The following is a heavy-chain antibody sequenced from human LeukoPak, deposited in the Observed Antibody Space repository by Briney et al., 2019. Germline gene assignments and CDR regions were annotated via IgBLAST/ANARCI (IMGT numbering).Heavy chain of an antibody. J-gene: IGHJ4*02. CDR3: AKPEVHVLYSGYDFSPPDY. CDR1: GFTFSSYG. V-gene: IGHV3-30*02. Sequence: GGSLRLSCAASGFTFSSYGMHWVRQAPGKGLEWVAFIRYDGSNKYYADSVKGRFTISRDNSKNTLYLQMNSLRAEDTAVYYCAKPEVHVLYSGYDFSPPDYWGQGTLVTVSS. D-gene: IGHD5-12*01. CDR2: IRYDGSNK.